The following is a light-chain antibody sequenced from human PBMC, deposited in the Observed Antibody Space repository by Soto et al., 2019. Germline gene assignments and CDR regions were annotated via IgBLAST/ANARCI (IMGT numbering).Light chain of an antibody. CDR3: SSYTNRGTLL. J-gene: IGLJ2*01. CDR2: EVT. Sequence: QSALTQPASVSGSPGQSITMSCTGTSNDVGGYNYVSWYQKYPGKAPKLMIYEVTNRPSGVSNRFSGSKSGNTASLIISGLRAEDEADYFCSSYTNRGTLLFGGGTKVTVL. CDR1: SNDVGGYNY. V-gene: IGLV2-14*01.